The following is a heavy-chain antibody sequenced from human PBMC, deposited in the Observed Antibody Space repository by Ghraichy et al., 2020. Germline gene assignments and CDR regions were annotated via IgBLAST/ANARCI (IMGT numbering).Heavy chain of an antibody. CDR3: GKGISAGTSTISYYYNGMAV. D-gene: IGHD6-13*01. J-gene: IGHJ6*02. Sequence: GGSLRLSCTAASEFSLSSYALSWVRQAPGKGLEWVSAISGSGGDTYYPDSVKGRFTISRDNSKNTLYLQMNSLRGEDTGVYYCGKGISAGTSTISYYYNGMAVWGQGTTVTVSS. V-gene: IGHV3-23*01. CDR2: ISGSGGDT. CDR1: EFSLSSYA.